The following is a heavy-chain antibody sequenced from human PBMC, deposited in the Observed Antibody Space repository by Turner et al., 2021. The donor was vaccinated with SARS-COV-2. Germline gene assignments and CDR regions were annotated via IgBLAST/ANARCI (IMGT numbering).Heavy chain of an antibody. J-gene: IGHJ4*02. Sequence: QVQLVESGGGVVQPGRSLRLSCAAPGFTFSIYGMHWVRQAPGKGLEWVAVISYDGSNKYYADSVKGRFTISRDNSKNTLYLQMNSLRAEDTAVYYCAKSYSGSYWDRNDYWGQGTLVTVSS. CDR1: GFTFSIYG. CDR3: AKSYSGSYWDRNDY. D-gene: IGHD1-26*01. V-gene: IGHV3-30*18. CDR2: ISYDGSNK.